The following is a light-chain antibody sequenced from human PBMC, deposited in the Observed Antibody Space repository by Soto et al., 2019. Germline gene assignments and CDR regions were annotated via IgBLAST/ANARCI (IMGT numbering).Light chain of an antibody. V-gene: IGKV3-20*01. CDR3: QQYANSRT. Sequence: EIVLTQSPGTLSLSPGERVTLSCRASQSVTNNFLAWYQQKPGQAPRLLIYDAFSRVTGIPDRFSGSGSGTDFTLTISRLEPEDFAVYYCQQYANSRTFGQGTRVEIK. CDR1: QSVTNNF. CDR2: DAF. J-gene: IGKJ1*01.